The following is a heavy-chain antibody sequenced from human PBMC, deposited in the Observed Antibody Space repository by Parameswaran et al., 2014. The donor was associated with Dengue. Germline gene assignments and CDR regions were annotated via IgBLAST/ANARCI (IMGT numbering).Heavy chain of an antibody. CDR3: ARGYCSSTSCPLGFDP. J-gene: IGHJ5*02. Sequence: ASETLSLTCAVYGGSFSGYYWSWIRQPPGKGLEWIGEINHSGSTNYNPSLKSRVTISVDTSKNQFSLKLSSVTAADTAVYYCARGYCSSTSCPLGFDPWGQGTLVTVSS. V-gene: IGHV4-34*01. CDR1: GGSFSGYY. CDR2: INHSGST. D-gene: IGHD2-2*01.